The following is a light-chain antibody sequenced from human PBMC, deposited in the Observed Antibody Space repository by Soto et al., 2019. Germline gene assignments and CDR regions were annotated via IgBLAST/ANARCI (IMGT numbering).Light chain of an antibody. V-gene: IGLV2-14*03. J-gene: IGLJ1*01. CDR2: GVS. CDR1: SNDVGAYKY. Sequence: QSALTQPASVSGSPGQSVTISCTGTSNDVGAYKYVSWYQKHPGKAPKLMIYGVSNRPSGISDRFSGSKSGNTAFLTISGLQPEDEADYFCSSFTGPTTLDVFGTGTKLTFL. CDR3: SSFTGPTTLDV.